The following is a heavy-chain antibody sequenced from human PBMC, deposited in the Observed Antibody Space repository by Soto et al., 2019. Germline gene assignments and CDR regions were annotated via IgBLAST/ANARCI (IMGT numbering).Heavy chain of an antibody. V-gene: IGHV1-3*01. J-gene: IGHJ4*02. CDR1: GYTFTRNA. Sequence: QVQLVQSGAEVKKPGASVKVSCKASGYTFTRNAIHWVRQAPGQRLEWIGKIDAGNGNTKYSQKFQGRVTITRDTSASAAYMELSTLGSEDTSIYYCASSETDYSTFDYWGQGTLVTVSS. D-gene: IGHD3-9*01. CDR3: ASSETDYSTFDY. CDR2: IDAGNGNT.